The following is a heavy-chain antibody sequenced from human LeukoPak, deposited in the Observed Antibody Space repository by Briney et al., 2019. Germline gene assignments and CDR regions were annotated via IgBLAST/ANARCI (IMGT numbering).Heavy chain of an antibody. CDR3: AKGSGDFWSGYYAY. CDR1: GFTFSSYA. V-gene: IGHV3-23*01. CDR2: ISGSGGST. D-gene: IGHD3-3*01. J-gene: IGHJ4*02. Sequence: GGSLRLSCAASGFTFSSYAMSWVRQAPGKGLEWVSAISGSGGSTYYADSVKGWFTISRDNSKNTLYLQMNSLRAEDTAVYYCAKGSGDFWSGYYAYWGQGTLVTVSS.